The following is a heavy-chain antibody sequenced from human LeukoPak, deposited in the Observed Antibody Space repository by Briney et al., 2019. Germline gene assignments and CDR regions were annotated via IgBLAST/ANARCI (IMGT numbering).Heavy chain of an antibody. CDR2: ISAYNGNT. Sequence: ASVKVSCKASGYTFTSYGISWVRQAPGQGLEWMGWISAYNGNTNYAQKLQGRVTMTTDTSTSTAYMELSRLRSDDTAVYYCARVRKAAGIFDYWGQGTLVTVSS. J-gene: IGHJ4*02. V-gene: IGHV1-18*01. CDR3: ARVRKAAGIFDY. D-gene: IGHD6-13*01. CDR1: GYTFTSYG.